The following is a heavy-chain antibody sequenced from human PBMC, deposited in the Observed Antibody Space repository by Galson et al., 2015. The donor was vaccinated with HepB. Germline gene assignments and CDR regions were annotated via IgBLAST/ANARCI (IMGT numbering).Heavy chain of an antibody. CDR1: GFSLSTSGVG. CDR3: AHRSYDSSGKGAFDI. Sequence: PALVKPTQTLTLTCTFSGFSLSTSGVGVGWIRQPPGKALEWLELIYWDDDKRYSPSLKSRLTITKDTSKNQVVLTMTNMDPVDTATYYCAHRSYDSSGKGAFDIWGQGTMVTVSS. D-gene: IGHD3-22*01. J-gene: IGHJ3*02. V-gene: IGHV2-5*02. CDR2: IYWDDDK.